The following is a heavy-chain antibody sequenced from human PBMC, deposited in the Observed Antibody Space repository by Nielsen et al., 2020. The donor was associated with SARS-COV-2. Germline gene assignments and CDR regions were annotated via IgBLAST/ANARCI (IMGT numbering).Heavy chain of an antibody. CDR3: VRDAASIMGATTPS. CDR1: GFTFSSYS. D-gene: IGHD1-26*01. Sequence: GGSLRLSCAASGFTFSSYSMNWVRQAPGKGLELVSYISDSSSTIYHADSVKGRFTISRDNAKNSLYLQMNSLRAEDTAVYYCVRDAASIMGATTPSWGQGTLVTVSS. V-gene: IGHV3-48*01. CDR2: ISDSSSTI. J-gene: IGHJ5*02.